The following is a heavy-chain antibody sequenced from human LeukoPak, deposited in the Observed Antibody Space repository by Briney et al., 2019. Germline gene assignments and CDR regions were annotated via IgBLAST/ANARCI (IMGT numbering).Heavy chain of an antibody. CDR2: IRGSGGST. J-gene: IGHJ4*02. V-gene: IGHV3-23*01. CDR3: ATQRGYSSGWYLVGPFDY. D-gene: IGHD6-19*01. Sequence: PGGSLRLSCAASGFTFSSYAMSWVRQAPGKGLEWVSGIRGSGGSTYYADSVKGRFTISRDNSKNTVYLQMNSLRAEDTAVYYCATQRGYSSGWYLVGPFDYWGQGTLVTVSS. CDR1: GFTFSSYA.